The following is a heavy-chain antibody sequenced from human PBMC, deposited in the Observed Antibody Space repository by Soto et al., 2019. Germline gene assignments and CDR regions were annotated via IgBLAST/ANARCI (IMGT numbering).Heavy chain of an antibody. CDR3: ARDLPYYDFWSGYFPDYYYYGMDV. CDR1: GGSISSGGYY. V-gene: IGHV4-31*03. J-gene: IGHJ6*02. D-gene: IGHD3-3*01. Sequence: SETLSLTCTVSGGSISSGGYYWSWIRQHPGKGLEWIGYIYYSGSTYYNPSLKSRVTISVDTSKNQFSLKLSSVTAADTAVYYCARDLPYYDFWSGYFPDYYYYGMDVCGQGTTVTVSS. CDR2: IYYSGST.